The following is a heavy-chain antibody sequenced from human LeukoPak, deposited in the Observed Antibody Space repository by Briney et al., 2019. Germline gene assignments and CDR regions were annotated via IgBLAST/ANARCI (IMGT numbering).Heavy chain of an antibody. D-gene: IGHD6-19*01. CDR3: ARDLASIAVAGSNYFDY. CDR2: TIPIFGTA. Sequence: AASVKVSCKASGGTFSSYAISWVRQAPGQGLEWMGGTIPIFGTANYAQKFQGRVTITADESTSTAYMELSSLRSEDTAVYYCARDLASIAVAGSNYFDYWGQGTLVTVSS. CDR1: GGTFSSYA. V-gene: IGHV1-69*13. J-gene: IGHJ4*02.